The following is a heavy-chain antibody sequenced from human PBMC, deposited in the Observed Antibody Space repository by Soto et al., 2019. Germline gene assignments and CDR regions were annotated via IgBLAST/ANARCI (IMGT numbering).Heavy chain of an antibody. J-gene: IGHJ6*02. D-gene: IGHD3-16*01. Sequence: QVQLVQSGAEVKNPGASVKVSCKASGYTFTRYGIGWARQAPGQGLEWMGWINTDNGNTNYAQNVQGRVTLTTDTATSTAYMERRNLKSNDTDLYYCAMVDVYVTPSPQDVWGQGNTVIVS. V-gene: IGHV1-18*01. CDR1: GYTFTRYG. CDR2: INTDNGNT. CDR3: AMVDVYVTPSPQDV.